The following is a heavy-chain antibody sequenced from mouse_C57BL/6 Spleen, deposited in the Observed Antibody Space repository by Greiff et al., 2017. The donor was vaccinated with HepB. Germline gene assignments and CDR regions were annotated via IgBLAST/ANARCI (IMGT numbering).Heavy chain of an antibody. CDR2: IRSKSNNYAT. CDR3: VRRGFDY. J-gene: IGHJ2*01. CDR1: GFRFNTYA. Sequence: GGGLVQPKGSLKLSCAASGFRFNTYAMNWVRQAPGKGLEWVARIRSKSNNYATYYADSVKDRFTISRDDSESMLYLQMNNLKTEDTAMYYCVRRGFDYWGQGTTLTVSS. V-gene: IGHV10-1*01.